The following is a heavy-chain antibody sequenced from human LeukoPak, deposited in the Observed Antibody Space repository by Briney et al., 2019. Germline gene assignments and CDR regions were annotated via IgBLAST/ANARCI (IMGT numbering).Heavy chain of an antibody. CDR3: ARDFLLQSEGLFDY. J-gene: IGHJ4*02. Sequence: SETLSLTCPVSGGSISSYYWSWIRQPARKGLEWIGRFYISGSTNYNPSLKSRVTMSVDTSKNQIYRRLNSVTAADAAVYYCARDFLLQSEGLFDYWGQGTLVTVYS. D-gene: IGHD4-11*01. CDR2: FYISGST. CDR1: GGSISSYY. V-gene: IGHV4-4*07.